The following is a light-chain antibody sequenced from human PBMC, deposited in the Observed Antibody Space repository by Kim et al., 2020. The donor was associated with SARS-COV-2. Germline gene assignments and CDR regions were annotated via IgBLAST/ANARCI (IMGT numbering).Light chain of an antibody. Sequence: VTISCTGSSSNIGAGYDVHWYQQLPGAAPKLLIYGNSNRPSGVPDRFSGSKSGTSASLAITGLQAEDEADYYCQSYDSSLSAYVVFGGGTKLTV. CDR3: QSYDSSLSAYVV. CDR2: GNS. V-gene: IGLV1-40*01. J-gene: IGLJ2*01. CDR1: SSNIGAGYD.